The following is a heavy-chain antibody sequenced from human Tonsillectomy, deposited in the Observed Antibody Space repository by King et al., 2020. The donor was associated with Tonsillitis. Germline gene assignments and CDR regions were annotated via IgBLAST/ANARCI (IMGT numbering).Heavy chain of an antibody. CDR3: ARGGLYSGSYYYYYMDV. V-gene: IGHV4-34*01. CDR2: INHSGST. J-gene: IGHJ6*03. D-gene: IGHD5-12*01. Sequence: VQLQQWGAGLLKPSETLSLTCAVYGGSFSGFYWSWIRQPPGKGLEWIGDINHSGSTNYNPSLKSRVTISLDTSKKQFSLKLSSVTAADTAVYYCARGGLYSGSYYYYYMDVWGEGTTVTVSS. CDR1: GGSFSGFY.